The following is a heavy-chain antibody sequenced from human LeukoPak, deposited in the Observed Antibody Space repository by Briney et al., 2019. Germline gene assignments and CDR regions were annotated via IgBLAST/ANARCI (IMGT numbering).Heavy chain of an antibody. D-gene: IGHD3-10*01. CDR1: GGTFSSYA. Sequence: VASVKVSCKASGGTFSSYAISWVRQAPGQGLEWMGGIIPIFGTANYAQKFQGRVTIAADESTSTAYMELSSLRSEDTAVYYCASSGRYYYGSGTDKQLLYYYYYYGMDVWGQGTTVTVSS. CDR3: ASSGRYYYGSGTDKQLLYYYYYYGMDV. CDR2: IIPIFGTA. V-gene: IGHV1-69*13. J-gene: IGHJ6*02.